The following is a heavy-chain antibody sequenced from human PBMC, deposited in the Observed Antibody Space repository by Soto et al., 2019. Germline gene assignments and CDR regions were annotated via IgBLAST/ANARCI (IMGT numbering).Heavy chain of an antibody. D-gene: IGHD6-6*01. Sequence: SKTLSLTCTDSGGSMNDYYWSWIRQPAGKGLEWIGRIFTSGNTNYNPSLRSRLTMSVDTSTNQVSLRLTSVTAAYTAVYYCASGRLVSRYYGLDVWGQGTTVTVSS. CDR2: IFTSGNT. J-gene: IGHJ6*02. CDR3: ASGRLVSRYYGLDV. V-gene: IGHV4-4*07. CDR1: GGSMNDYY.